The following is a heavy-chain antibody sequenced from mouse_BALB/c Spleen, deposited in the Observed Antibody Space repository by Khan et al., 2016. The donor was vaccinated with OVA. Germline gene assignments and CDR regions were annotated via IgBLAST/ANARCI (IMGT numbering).Heavy chain of an antibody. CDR2: INPSNGRT. D-gene: IGHD6-1*01. CDR1: GYTFTSYW. J-gene: IGHJ2*01. CDR3: ARVITIDY. V-gene: IGHV1S81*02. Sequence: QVQLQQPGAELVKPGASVKLSCKASGYTFTSYWMHWVKQRPGQGIEWIGEINPSNGRTNYNEKFKSKATLTVDKSSSTAYIHLSSPTSEDCAVYYCARVITIDYWGQGTTLTVSS.